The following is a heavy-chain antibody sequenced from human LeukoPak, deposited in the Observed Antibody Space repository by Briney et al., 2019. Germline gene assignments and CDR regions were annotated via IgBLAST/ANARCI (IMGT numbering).Heavy chain of an antibody. V-gene: IGHV4-59*01. Sequence: KPSETLSLTCNVSGGSISTYYWSWIRQPPGKGLEWIGYIYYGGTTNYNPSLKSRVTISVDTSKNQVSLKLTSVTAADTAVYYCAGTYSSGWAVYYYYGMDVWGQGTTVSVSS. CDR1: GGSISTYY. D-gene: IGHD6-19*01. CDR3: AGTYSSGWAVYYYYGMDV. CDR2: IYYGGTT. J-gene: IGHJ6*02.